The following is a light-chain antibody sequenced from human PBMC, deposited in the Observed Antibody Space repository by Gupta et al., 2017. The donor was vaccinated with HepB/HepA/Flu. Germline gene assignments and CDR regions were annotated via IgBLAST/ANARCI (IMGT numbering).Light chain of an antibody. CDR1: QSVSSY. CDR2: DAS. J-gene: IGKJ5*01. Sequence: EIVLTQSAATLSLSPGERATLSCRASQSVSSYLAWYQQKPGQAPRLLIYDASNRATGIPARFSGSGCGTDLTLPISSREQEDFAVYYCQQRSNWLSITFGQGTRLEIK. V-gene: IGKV3-11*01. CDR3: QQRSNWLSIT.